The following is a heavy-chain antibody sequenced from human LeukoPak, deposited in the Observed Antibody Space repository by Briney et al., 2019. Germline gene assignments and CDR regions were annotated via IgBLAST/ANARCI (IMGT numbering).Heavy chain of an antibody. D-gene: IGHD2-2*01. CDR3: AKPYCSSTSCRYSYYYYGMDV. Sequence: GGSLRLSCAASGFTFSSYAMSWVRQAPGKGLEWVSAISGSGGSTYYADSVKGRFTISRDNSKNTLYLQMNSLRAEDTAVYYCAKPYCSSTSCRYSYYYYGMDVWGQGTTVTVSS. V-gene: IGHV3-23*01. CDR2: ISGSGGST. J-gene: IGHJ6*02. CDR1: GFTFSSYA.